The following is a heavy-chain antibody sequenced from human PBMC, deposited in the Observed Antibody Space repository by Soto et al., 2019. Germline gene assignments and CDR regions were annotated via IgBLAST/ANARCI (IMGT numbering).Heavy chain of an antibody. CDR1: GGSSRAYH. V-gene: IGHV4-34*01. D-gene: IGHD1-20*01. Sequence: GELQQWGTGLLKPSETLSLNCSVYGGSSRAYHWCWIRQSPGEGVEWIGEFSYSGSLNYNPSLEGRAAVSLDTSTTHFSLTMTSVAAAASAFYFCAGGPRYWSFALWGRGTLVTVS. J-gene: IGHJ2*01. CDR3: AGGPRYWSFAL. CDR2: FSYSGSL.